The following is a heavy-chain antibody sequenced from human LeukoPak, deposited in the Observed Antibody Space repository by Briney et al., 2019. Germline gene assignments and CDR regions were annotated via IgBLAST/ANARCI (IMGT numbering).Heavy chain of an antibody. V-gene: IGHV4-4*02. CDR1: GGSISSSNW. CDR3: ALSGSLGSYYYYGMDV. CDR2: IYHSGST. D-gene: IGHD3-3*01. J-gene: IGHJ6*02. Sequence: PSETLSLTCAVSGGSISSSNWWSWVRPPPGKGLEWIGEIYHSGSTNYNPSLKSRVTISVDKSKNQFSLKLSSVTAADTAVYYCALSGSLGSYYYYGMDVWGQGTTVTVSS.